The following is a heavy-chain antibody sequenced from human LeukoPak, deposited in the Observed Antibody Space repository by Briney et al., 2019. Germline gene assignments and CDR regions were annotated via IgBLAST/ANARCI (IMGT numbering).Heavy chain of an antibody. Sequence: GASVKVSCKASGYTFTDYYMHWVRQAPGQGLEWMGWINPNSGDTNYAQKFQGRVTMTRDTSISTAYMELSRLRSDDTAVYYCAIQRGSVVVPAAMYNYWGQGTLVTVSS. J-gene: IGHJ4*02. V-gene: IGHV1-2*02. CDR3: AIQRGSVVVPAAMYNY. CDR2: INPNSGDT. D-gene: IGHD2-2*01. CDR1: GYTFTDYY.